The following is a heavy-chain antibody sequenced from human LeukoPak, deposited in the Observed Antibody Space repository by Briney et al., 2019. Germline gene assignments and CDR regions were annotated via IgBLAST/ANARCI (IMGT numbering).Heavy chain of an antibody. CDR1: GYTFPSYF. Sequence: ASVKVSCKASGYTFPSYFMHWVRQVPGQGLEWMGIINPTGGSTTYAQKFQGRVTMTRDTSTSTVYMELSSLRSDDTAVYYCARTAARRFDYWGQGTLVTVSS. CDR3: ARTAARRFDY. J-gene: IGHJ4*02. D-gene: IGHD6-6*01. CDR2: INPTGGST. V-gene: IGHV1-46*01.